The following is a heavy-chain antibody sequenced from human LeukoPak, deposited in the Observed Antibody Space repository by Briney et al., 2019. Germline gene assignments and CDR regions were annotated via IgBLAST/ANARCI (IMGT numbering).Heavy chain of an antibody. V-gene: IGHV1-8*03. CDR1: GYTFTSYD. CDR3: ASAVPPVAAFDI. Sequence: ASVKVSCKASGYTFTSYDINWVRQATGQGLEWMGWMNPNSGNTGYAQKFQGRVTITRNTSISTAYMELSSLRSEDTAAYYCASAVPPVAAFDIWGQGTMVTVSS. J-gene: IGHJ3*02. CDR2: MNPNSGNT. D-gene: IGHD3-10*01.